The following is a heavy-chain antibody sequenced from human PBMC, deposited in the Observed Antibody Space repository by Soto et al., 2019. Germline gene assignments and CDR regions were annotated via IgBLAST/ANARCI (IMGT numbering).Heavy chain of an antibody. J-gene: IGHJ6*02. V-gene: IGHV3-23*01. CDR1: GFTFSSYA. CDR2: ISGSGGST. CDR3: AKVLGNSSGYYYYYYYGMDV. D-gene: IGHD3-22*01. Sequence: GGSLRLSCAASGFTFSSYAMSWVRQAPGKGLEWVSAISGSGGSTYYADSVKGRFTISRDNSKNTLYLQMNSLRAEDTAVYYCAKVLGNSSGYYYYYYYGMDVWGQGTTVTVSS.